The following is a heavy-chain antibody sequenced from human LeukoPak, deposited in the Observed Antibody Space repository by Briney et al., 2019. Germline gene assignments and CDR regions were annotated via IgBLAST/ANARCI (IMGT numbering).Heavy chain of an antibody. J-gene: IGHJ4*02. CDR1: GGSISSSSYY. V-gene: IGHV4-39*07. Sequence: SETLSLTCTVSGGSISSSSYYWGWIRQPPGKGLEWIGSIYYSGSTYYNPSLKSRVTISVDTSKNQFSLKLSSVTAADTAVYYCARGSYEYPSAVYSSGWTPFDYWGQGTLVTVSS. D-gene: IGHD6-19*01. CDR3: ARGSYEYPSAVYSSGWTPFDY. CDR2: IYYSGST.